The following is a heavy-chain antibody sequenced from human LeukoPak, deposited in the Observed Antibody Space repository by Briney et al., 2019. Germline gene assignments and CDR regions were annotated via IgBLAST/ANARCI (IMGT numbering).Heavy chain of an antibody. J-gene: IGHJ4*02. V-gene: IGHV3-53*01. CDR2: IYSGGNT. D-gene: IGHD3-10*01. Sequence: SGGSLRLSCAASGFTVSRNYMSLVRQAPGKGLEWVSVIYSGGNTYYADFVKGRFTISRDNSKNTLYLQINSLTAEDTAVYYCANLPRGDYWGLGTLVTVSS. CDR3: ANLPRGDY. CDR1: GFTVSRNY.